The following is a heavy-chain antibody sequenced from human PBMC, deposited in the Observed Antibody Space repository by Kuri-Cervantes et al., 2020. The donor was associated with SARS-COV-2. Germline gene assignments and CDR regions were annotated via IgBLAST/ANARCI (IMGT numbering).Heavy chain of an antibody. D-gene: IGHD3-9*01. V-gene: IGHV4-39*01. Sequence: GSLRLSCTVSGGSISSSSYYWGWIRQPPGKGLEWTGSIYYSGSTYYNPSLKSRVTISVDTSKNQFSLKLSSVTAADTAVYYCARHYDILTYYYYYYMDVWGKGTTVTVSS. J-gene: IGHJ6*03. CDR2: IYYSGST. CDR3: ARHYDILTYYYYYYMDV. CDR1: GGSISSSSYY.